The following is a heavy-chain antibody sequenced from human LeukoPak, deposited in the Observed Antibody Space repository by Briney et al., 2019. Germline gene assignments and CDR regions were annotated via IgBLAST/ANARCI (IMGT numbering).Heavy chain of an antibody. V-gene: IGHV3-7*01. CDR1: GFTVSSYG. CDR2: IKQDGSEK. Sequence: GGSLRLSCAASGFTVSSYGMTWVRQAPGKGLEWVANIKQDGSEKYYVDSVKGRFTISRDNAKNTLYLQMNSLRAEDTAVYYCAKDSPLITDYWGQGTLVTVSS. D-gene: IGHD3-16*01. CDR3: AKDSPLITDY. J-gene: IGHJ4*02.